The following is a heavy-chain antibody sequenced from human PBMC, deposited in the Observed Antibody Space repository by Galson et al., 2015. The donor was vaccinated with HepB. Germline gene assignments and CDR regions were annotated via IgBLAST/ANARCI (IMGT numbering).Heavy chain of an antibody. CDR2: IYPRDSGT. J-gene: IGHJ2*01. CDR3: ASSTNYYDTSGVRYFDL. CDR1: GYSFSSYW. V-gene: IGHV5-51*01. D-gene: IGHD3-22*01. Sequence: QSGAEVKKPGESLKISCKGFGYSFSSYWIGWVRQMPGKGLEWMGIIYPRDSGTRYSPSFQGQVTISADKSISTAYLQWNSLKASDTAMYYCASSTNYYDTSGVRYFDLWGRGTLVTVSS.